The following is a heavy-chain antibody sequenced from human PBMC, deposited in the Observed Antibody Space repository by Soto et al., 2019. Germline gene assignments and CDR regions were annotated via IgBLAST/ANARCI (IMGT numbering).Heavy chain of an antibody. V-gene: IGHV3-21*01. D-gene: IGHD3-3*01. CDR3: ARDKGGGDFWSGYYIVRSYYYYYMDV. CDR2: ISSSSSYI. Sequence: GGSLRLSCAASGFTFSSYSMNWVRQAPGKGLEWVSSISSSSSYIYYADSVKGRFTISRDNAKNSLYLQMNSLRAEDTAVYYCARDKGGGDFWSGYYIVRSYYYYYMDVWGKGTTVTVSS. J-gene: IGHJ6*03. CDR1: GFTFSSYS.